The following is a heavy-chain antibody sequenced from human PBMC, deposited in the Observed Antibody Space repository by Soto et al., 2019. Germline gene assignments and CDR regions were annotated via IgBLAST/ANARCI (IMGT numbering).Heavy chain of an antibody. CDR3: AKCGNWNYASES. Sequence: QVQLVQSGAEVKKPGASVKVSCKASGYTFTTSGITWVRQAPGQGLEWMGWISANNGNTNYAQNVQGRLTMTTDTSTSPSYMELRSLTTDGTAVYYCAKCGNWNYASESWGQVTLVTVS. D-gene: IGHD1-7*01. CDR2: ISANNGNT. CDR1: GYTFTTSG. V-gene: IGHV1-18*01. J-gene: IGHJ5*02.